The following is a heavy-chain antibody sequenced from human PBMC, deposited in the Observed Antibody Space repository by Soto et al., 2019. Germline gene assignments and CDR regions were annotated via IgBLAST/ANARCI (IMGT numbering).Heavy chain of an antibody. J-gene: IGHJ3*02. D-gene: IGHD2-21*02. Sequence: QVQLVQSGAEVKKPGSSVKVSCKASGGTFSSYAISWVRQAPGQGLEWMGGIIPIFGTANYAQKFQGRVTITADDSTSTAYMELSSLRSEDTAVYYCARDLHRSDTYCGGDCYAFDIWGQGTMVTVSS. CDR3: ARDLHRSDTYCGGDCYAFDI. V-gene: IGHV1-69*01. CDR2: IIPIFGTA. CDR1: GGTFSSYA.